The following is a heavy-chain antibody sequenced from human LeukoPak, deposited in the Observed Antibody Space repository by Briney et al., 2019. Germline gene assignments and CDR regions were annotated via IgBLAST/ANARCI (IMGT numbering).Heavy chain of an antibody. CDR1: GGSFSGYC. CDR2: INHSGST. Sequence: PSETLSLTCAVYGGSFSGYCWSWIRQPPGKGLEWIGEINHSGSTNYNPSLKSRVTISVDTSKNQFSLKLSSVTAADTAVYYCAGYRSGRNYWGQGTLVTVSS. CDR3: AGYRSGRNY. J-gene: IGHJ4*02. V-gene: IGHV4-34*01. D-gene: IGHD5-18*01.